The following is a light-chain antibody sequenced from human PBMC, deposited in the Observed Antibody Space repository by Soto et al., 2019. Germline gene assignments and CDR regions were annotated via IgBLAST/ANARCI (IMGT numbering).Light chain of an antibody. CDR2: GAS. CDR1: QSVNSN. CDR3: QQYNDWPRT. V-gene: IGKV3-15*01. J-gene: IGKJ4*01. Sequence: EIVMTQSPATLSVSPGERATLSCRASQSVNSNLAWYQQKPGQAPRILIYGASTRATAIPARFSGSGSGTEFTLTISSLQSEDFAVYHCQQYNDWPRTFGGGTKVEIK.